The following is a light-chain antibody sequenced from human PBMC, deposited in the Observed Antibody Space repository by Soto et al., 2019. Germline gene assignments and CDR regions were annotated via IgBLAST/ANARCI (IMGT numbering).Light chain of an antibody. Sequence: QSALAQPPSASGSPGQSVTISCSGTSSDIGGYHYVSWYQQHPGKAPKLVIYDVTERPSGVPDRFYGSKSGNTASLTVTGLQAEDEADYYCAAWDDSLNGVVFGGGTKVTVL. CDR3: AAWDDSLNGVV. V-gene: IGLV2-8*01. CDR2: DVT. CDR1: SSDIGGYHY. J-gene: IGLJ2*01.